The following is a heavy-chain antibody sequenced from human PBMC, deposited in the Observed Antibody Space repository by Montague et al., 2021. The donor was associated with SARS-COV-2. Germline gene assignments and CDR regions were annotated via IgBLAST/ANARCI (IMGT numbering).Heavy chain of an antibody. Sequence: SETLSLTCTVSGGSISSHFWSFIRQPPGKGLEWIGYINSNGGTNGNPSLRSRLTMSVDTSKNQFSLQLRSMTPADTAVYFCAGATSVRGAVSWFDPWGQGILVTDSS. CDR1: GGSISSHF. V-gene: IGHV4-59*11. CDR3: AGATSVRGAVSWFDP. J-gene: IGHJ5*02. D-gene: IGHD3-10*01. CDR2: INSNGGT.